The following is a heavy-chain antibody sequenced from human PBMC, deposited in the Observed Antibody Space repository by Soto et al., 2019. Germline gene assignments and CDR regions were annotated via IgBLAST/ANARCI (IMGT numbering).Heavy chain of an antibody. J-gene: IGHJ3*02. Sequence: GGSLRLSCAASGFIFSTYAMNWVRQAPGEGLEWFSAISSSGDTTFYAESVRGRFTISRDNSVKTLYLQMSSLRTEDTAVYYCAHPRGYGVLDAVDIWGQGTMVTVSS. CDR2: ISSSGDTT. CDR1: GFIFSTYA. D-gene: IGHD4-17*01. V-gene: IGHV3-23*01. CDR3: AHPRGYGVLDAVDI.